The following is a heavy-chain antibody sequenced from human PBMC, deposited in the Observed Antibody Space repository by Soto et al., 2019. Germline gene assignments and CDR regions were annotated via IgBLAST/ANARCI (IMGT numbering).Heavy chain of an antibody. V-gene: IGHV5-51*01. D-gene: IGHD3-22*01. CDR2: IYPGDSDT. J-gene: IGHJ6*02. CDR3: ASQGQLEGPPYDSSGYYNGYYYYGMDV. Sequence: PGEALKISCKGSGYSFSSYWIGWVRQMPGKGLKWMGIIYPGDSDTRYSPSFQGQVTISADKSISTAYLQWSSLKASDTAMYYCASQGQLEGPPYDSSGYYNGYYYYGMDVWGQGTTVTVSS. CDR1: GYSFSSYW.